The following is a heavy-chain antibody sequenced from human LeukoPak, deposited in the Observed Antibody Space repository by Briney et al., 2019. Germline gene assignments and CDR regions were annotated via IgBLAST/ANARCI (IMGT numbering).Heavy chain of an antibody. Sequence: GGSLRLSCAASGFTFSSYGMHWVRQAPGKGPEWVALIWYDGSNKYYGDSVKGRFTISRDNSKNTVYLQMNSLRAEDTGVYYCARDRLEAVTDDDYYDYWGQGTLVTVSS. CDR3: ARDRLEAVTDDDYYDY. CDR1: GFTFSSYG. D-gene: IGHD2-21*02. J-gene: IGHJ4*02. V-gene: IGHV3-33*01. CDR2: IWYDGSNK.